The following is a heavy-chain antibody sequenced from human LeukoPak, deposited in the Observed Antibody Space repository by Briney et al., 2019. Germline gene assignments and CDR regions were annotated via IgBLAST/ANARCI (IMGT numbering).Heavy chain of an antibody. CDR1: GGSISNYY. V-gene: IGHV4-59*01. J-gene: IGHJ4*02. CDR2: IYYSGST. Sequence: SETLSLTCTVSGGSISNYYWSWIRQPPGKGLEWIGYIYYSGSTNYNPSLKSRVTISVDTSKNQFSLKLSSVTAADTAVYYCARGRAAAGTFDYWGQGTLVTVSS. CDR3: ARGRAAAGTFDY. D-gene: IGHD6-13*01.